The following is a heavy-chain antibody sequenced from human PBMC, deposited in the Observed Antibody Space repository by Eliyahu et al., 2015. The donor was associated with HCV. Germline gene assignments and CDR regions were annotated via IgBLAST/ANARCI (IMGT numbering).Heavy chain of an antibody. V-gene: IGHV4-4*07. CDR2: VFSNGNT. CDR3: ARGSIPSDY. Sequence: WFRQSTGKRLEWIGRVFSNGNTNYNPSLKSRVTMSADASKNQFSLKVNSATAADTAVYYCARGSIPSDYWGQGTVVNVSS. J-gene: IGHJ4*02.